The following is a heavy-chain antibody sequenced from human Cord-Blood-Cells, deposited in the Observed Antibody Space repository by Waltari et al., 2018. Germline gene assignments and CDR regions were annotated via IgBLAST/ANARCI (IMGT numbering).Heavy chain of an antibody. CDR2: MNPNSGNT. J-gene: IGHJ3*02. Sequence: QVQLVQSGAEVKKPGASVKVSCKASGYTFTSYDIYWVRQATGQGLEWMGWMNPNSGNTGYAQKVQGRVTMTRNTSISTAYMELSSLRSEDTAVYYCATNTIFGVVIIRGAFDIWGQGTMVTVSS. CDR3: ATNTIFGVVIIRGAFDI. D-gene: IGHD3-3*01. CDR1: GYTFTSYD. V-gene: IGHV1-8*01.